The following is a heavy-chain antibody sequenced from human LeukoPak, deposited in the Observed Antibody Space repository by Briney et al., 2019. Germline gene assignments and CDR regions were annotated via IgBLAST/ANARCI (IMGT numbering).Heavy chain of an antibody. D-gene: IGHD1-1*01. J-gene: IGHJ4*02. Sequence: ASVTVSCKASGYTFTSYYMHWVRQAPGQGLEWMGIINPSGGSTSHAQKFQGRVTMTRDTSTSTLYMELSSLRSEDTAVYYCARETGTGPADYWGQGTLVTVSS. CDR1: GYTFTSYY. V-gene: IGHV1-46*01. CDR2: INPSGGST. CDR3: ARETGTGPADY.